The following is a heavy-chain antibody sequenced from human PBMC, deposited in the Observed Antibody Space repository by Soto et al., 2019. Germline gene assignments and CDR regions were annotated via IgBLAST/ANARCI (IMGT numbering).Heavy chain of an antibody. J-gene: IGHJ5*02. CDR1: GYTFTGYY. D-gene: IGHD2-2*02. Sequence: ASVKVSCKASGYTFTGYYMHWVRQAPGQGLEWMGWINPNSGGTNYAQKFQGWVTMTRDTSISTAYMELSRLRSDDTAVYYCARDYTVVPAAIQNPLLDPWGLGTLVTVSS. CDR3: ARDYTVVPAAIQNPLLDP. CDR2: INPNSGGT. V-gene: IGHV1-2*04.